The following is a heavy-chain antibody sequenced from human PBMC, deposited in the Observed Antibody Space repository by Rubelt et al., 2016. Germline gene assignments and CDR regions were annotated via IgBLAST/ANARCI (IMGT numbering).Heavy chain of an antibody. CDR2: IYYSGIT. CDR1: GGSISSSSYY. D-gene: IGHD3/OR15-3a*01. J-gene: IGHJ5*02. CDR3: ARDGRTGYSPDNWFDP. Sequence: QLQLQESGPGLVKPSETLSLTCTVSGGSISSSSYYWCWIRQPPGKGLAWIGSIYYSGITYYNPSLMRRVTISVDTSKNQFSLKLSSVTAADTAVYYCARDGRTGYSPDNWFDPWGQGTLVTVSS. V-gene: IGHV4-39*07.